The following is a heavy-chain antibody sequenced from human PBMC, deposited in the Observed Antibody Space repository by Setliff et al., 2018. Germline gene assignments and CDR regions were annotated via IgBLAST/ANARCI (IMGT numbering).Heavy chain of an antibody. D-gene: IGHD5-18*01. CDR2: ISYDGGNK. CDR3: VRDRWKVMVNKGDDAFDL. J-gene: IGHJ3*01. CDR1: GITFSKYA. V-gene: IGHV3-30-3*01. Sequence: GGSLRLSCAASGITFSKYAMHWVRQAPGKGLEWISFISYDGGNKYYVDSVKGRFTISRDNAKNSLGLQMDSLRGEDTAVYYCVRDRWKVMVNKGDDAFDLWGQGTMVTVSS.